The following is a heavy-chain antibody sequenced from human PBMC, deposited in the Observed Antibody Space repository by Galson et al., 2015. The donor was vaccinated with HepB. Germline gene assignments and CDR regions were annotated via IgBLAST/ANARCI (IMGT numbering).Heavy chain of an antibody. Sequence: SVKVSCKASGYTFTGYYMHWVRQAPGQGLEWMGRINPNSGGTNYAQKFQGRVTMTRDTSISTAYMELSSLRSEDTAVYYCARGFGPIITIFGVVRTAYYYSYMDVWGKGTTVTVSS. CDR3: ARGFGPIITIFGVVRTAYYYSYMDV. J-gene: IGHJ6*03. D-gene: IGHD3-3*01. CDR2: INPNSGGT. V-gene: IGHV1-2*06. CDR1: GYTFTGYY.